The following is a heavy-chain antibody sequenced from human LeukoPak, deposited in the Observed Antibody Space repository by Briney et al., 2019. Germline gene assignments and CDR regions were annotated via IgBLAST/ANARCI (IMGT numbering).Heavy chain of an antibody. CDR3: ARAQLWNDY. D-gene: IGHD5-18*01. V-gene: IGHV4-34*01. CDR1: GGSFSGYY. Sequence: PSETLSLTCAVYGGSFSGYYWSWIRQPPGKGLEWIREINHSGSTNYNPSLKSRVTISVDTSKNQFSLKLSSVTAADTAVYYCARAQLWNDYWGQGTLVTVSS. J-gene: IGHJ4*02. CDR2: INHSGST.